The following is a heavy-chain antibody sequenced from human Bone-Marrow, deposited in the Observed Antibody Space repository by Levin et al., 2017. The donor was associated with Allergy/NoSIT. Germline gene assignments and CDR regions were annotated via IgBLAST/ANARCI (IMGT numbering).Heavy chain of an antibody. CDR1: GFTFSDYW. CDR2: INKGRNEI. D-gene: IGHD2-15*01. Sequence: GGSLRLSCEASGFTFSDYWMSWVRQPSGKGLEWVARINKGRNEISYVDSVKGRFTISRDDGKKSLYLQMNSLRVEDTAVYYCVRGGGYLGSWWGQGALVTVSS. J-gene: IGHJ4*02. CDR3: VRGGGYLGSW. V-gene: IGHV3-7*05.